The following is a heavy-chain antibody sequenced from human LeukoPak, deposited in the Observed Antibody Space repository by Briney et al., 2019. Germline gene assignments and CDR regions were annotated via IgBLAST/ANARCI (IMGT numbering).Heavy chain of an antibody. CDR2: IYHSGST. CDR1: GGSISSSNW. D-gene: IGHD4-17*01. J-gene: IGHJ6*03. V-gene: IGHV4-4*02. CDR3: ARRYGYYYYYMDV. Sequence: SGTLSLTCAVSGGSISSSNWWSWVRQPPGKGLEWIGEIYHSGSTNYNPSLKSRVTISVDKSKNQFSLKLSSVTAADTAVYYCARRYGYYYYYMDVWGKGTTVTVSS.